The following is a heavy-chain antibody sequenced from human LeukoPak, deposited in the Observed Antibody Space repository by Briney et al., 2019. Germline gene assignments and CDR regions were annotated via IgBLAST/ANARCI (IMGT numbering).Heavy chain of an antibody. J-gene: IGHJ4*02. Sequence: PGGSLRLSCAASGFTVSSNYMSWVRQAPGKGLEWVSVIYSGGSTYYADSVKGRFTISRDNSKNTLYLQMNSLRAEDTAVYYCARYCSSTSCFRPFDYWGQGTLVTASS. V-gene: IGHV3-66*01. CDR3: ARYCSSTSCFRPFDY. CDR1: GFTVSSNY. D-gene: IGHD2-2*01. CDR2: IYSGGST.